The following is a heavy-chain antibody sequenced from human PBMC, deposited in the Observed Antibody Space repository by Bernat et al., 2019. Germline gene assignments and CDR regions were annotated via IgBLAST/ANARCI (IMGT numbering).Heavy chain of an antibody. Sequence: GSSVKVSCKASGGTFSSYTISWVRQAPGQGLEWMGRIIPILGIANYAQKFQGRVTITADKSTSTAYMELSSLRSEDTAVYYCARANYDILTGLENYYMDVWGKGTTVTVSS. CDR1: GGTFSSYT. CDR3: ARANYDILTGLENYYMDV. V-gene: IGHV1-69*02. J-gene: IGHJ6*03. CDR2: IIPILGIA. D-gene: IGHD3-9*01.